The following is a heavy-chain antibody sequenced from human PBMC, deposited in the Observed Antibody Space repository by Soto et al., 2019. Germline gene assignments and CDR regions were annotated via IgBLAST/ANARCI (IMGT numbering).Heavy chain of an antibody. CDR1: GFSLSTSGVG. D-gene: IGHD3-10*01. Sequence: QITLKESRPTLVKPTQTLTLTCTFSGFSLSTSGVGVGWIRQPPGKALEWLALIYWDDDKRYSPSLKSRLTITKDTXXNXVXXTMTNMDPVDTATYYCAHSELMVRGVILTGRWFDPWGQGTLVTVSS. V-gene: IGHV2-5*02. CDR2: IYWDDDK. J-gene: IGHJ5*02. CDR3: AHSELMVRGVILTGRWFDP.